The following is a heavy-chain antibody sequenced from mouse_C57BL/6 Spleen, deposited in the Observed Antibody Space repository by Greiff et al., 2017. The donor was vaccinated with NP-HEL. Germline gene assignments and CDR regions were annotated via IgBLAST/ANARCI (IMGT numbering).Heavy chain of an antibody. V-gene: IGHV1-19*01. J-gene: IGHJ2*01. Sequence: EVQLQQSGPVLVKPGASVKMSCKASGYTFTDYYMNWVKQSHGKSLEWIGVINPYNGGTSYNQKFKGKATLTVDKSSSTAYMELNSLTSEDSAVYYCARLGNTTEYYFDYWGQGTTLTVSS. CDR2: INPYNGGT. D-gene: IGHD1-1*01. CDR3: ARLGNTTEYYFDY. CDR1: GYTFTDYY.